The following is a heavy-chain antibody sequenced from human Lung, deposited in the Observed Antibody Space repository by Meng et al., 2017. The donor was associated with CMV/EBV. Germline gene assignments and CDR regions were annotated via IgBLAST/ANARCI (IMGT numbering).Heavy chain of an antibody. V-gene: IGHV4-59*01. D-gene: IGHD2-2*01. CDR1: GGSINNYY. J-gene: IGHJ4*02. CDR2: IYYSGST. CDR3: ARIYCSSTSCYNDY. Sequence: SXTLSLXCTVSGGSINNYYWSWIRQPPGKGLEWIGYIYYSGSTNYNPSLKSRVTISVDTSKNQFSLKLSSVTAADTAVYFCARIYCSSTSCYNDYWGQGTLVIVSS.